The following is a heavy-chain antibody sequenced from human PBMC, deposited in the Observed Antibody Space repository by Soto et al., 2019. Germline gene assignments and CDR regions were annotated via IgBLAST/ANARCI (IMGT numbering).Heavy chain of an antibody. D-gene: IGHD2-15*01. Sequence: SVKVSCKTSGGTFSSFAISWVRQAPGQGLEWMGGIIPIFETANYAQKFQGRVAITADGITGTAYMELRSLRSEDTGVYYCARDLEVVVLGVDHYYYYGMDVWGQGTTVTVSS. CDR3: ARDLEVVVLGVDHYYYYGMDV. CDR1: GGTFSSFA. CDR2: IIPIFETA. J-gene: IGHJ6*02. V-gene: IGHV1-69*13.